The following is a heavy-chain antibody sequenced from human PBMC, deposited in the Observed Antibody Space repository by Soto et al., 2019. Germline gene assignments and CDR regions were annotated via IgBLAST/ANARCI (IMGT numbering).Heavy chain of an antibody. CDR2: ISSSSSYI. Sequence: GGSLRLSCAASGFTFSSYSMNWVRQAPGKGLEWVSSISSSSSYIYYADSVKGRFTISRDNAKNSLYLQMNSLRAADAALYYCARDFFDSSDYTTNWFDPWGQGTLVTVSS. CDR3: ARDFFDSSDYTTNWFDP. D-gene: IGHD3-22*01. V-gene: IGHV3-21*01. J-gene: IGHJ5*02. CDR1: GFTFSSYS.